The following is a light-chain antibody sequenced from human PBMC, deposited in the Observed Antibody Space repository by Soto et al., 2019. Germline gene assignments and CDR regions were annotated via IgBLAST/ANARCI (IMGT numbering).Light chain of an antibody. CDR2: NSS. V-gene: IGKV3-20*01. CDR1: QSVRSNY. CDR3: QQYRDLPQT. J-gene: IGKJ1*01. Sequence: EIVLTQSPGTLSLSPGERVTLSCRASQSVRSNYLAWYQQKPGQAPRLLIYNSSTRATGIPDRFSGSGSGTDLTLTISRLEPEDFALYYCQQYRDLPQTFGQGTQVEIK.